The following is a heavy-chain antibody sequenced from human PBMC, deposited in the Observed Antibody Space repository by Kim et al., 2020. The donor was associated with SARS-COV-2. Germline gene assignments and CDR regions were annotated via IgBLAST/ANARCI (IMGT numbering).Heavy chain of an antibody. Sequence: SETLSLTCTVSGGSISSYYWSWIRQPPGKGLEWIGYIYYSGSTNYNPSLKSRITISVDTFKNQFSLKLSSVTAADAAVYYCARDYYGDYEVNYYYGMDVWGQGTRVRVPS. CDR1: GGSISSYY. CDR3: ARDYYGDYEVNYYYGMDV. CDR2: IYYSGST. D-gene: IGHD4-17*01. V-gene: IGHV4-59*13. J-gene: IGHJ6*02.